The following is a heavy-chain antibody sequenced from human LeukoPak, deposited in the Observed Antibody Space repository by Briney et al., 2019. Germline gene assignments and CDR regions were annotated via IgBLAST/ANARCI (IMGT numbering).Heavy chain of an antibody. CDR2: ISSSSSYI. V-gene: IGHV3-21*01. CDR1: GFIFSTYE. CDR3: AREFNDY. J-gene: IGHJ4*02. Sequence: GGSLRLSCAASGFIFSTYEMNWVRQAPGKGLEWVSSISSSSSYIYYADSVKGRFTISRDDAKNSLYLQMNSLRAEDTAVYYCAREFNDYWGQGTLVTVSS.